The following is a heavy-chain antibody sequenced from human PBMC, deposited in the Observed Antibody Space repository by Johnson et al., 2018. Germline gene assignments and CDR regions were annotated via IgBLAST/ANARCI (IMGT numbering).Heavy chain of an antibody. D-gene: IGHD4-23*01. J-gene: IGHJ4*02. CDR3: ARDLGPRVPYGGAIDY. Sequence: QVQLQESGPGLVRPSETLSLTCTVSGVSISSISYYWGWIRQPPGKGLEWVGSISHSGITYYNSSIKSRVTIAVDTSKNQVSLKLRAGTAADTAVYYCARDLGPRVPYGGAIDYWGRGTLVTVSP. CDR2: ISHSGIT. CDR1: GVSISSISYY. V-gene: IGHV4-39*07.